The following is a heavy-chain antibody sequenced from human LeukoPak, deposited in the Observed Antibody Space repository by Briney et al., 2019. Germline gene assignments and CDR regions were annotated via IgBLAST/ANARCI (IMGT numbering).Heavy chain of an antibody. Sequence: GGSLRLSCAASGFTFSSYETNWVRQAPGKGLEWASYISSGGGTVYYADSVKGRFAISRDNAKNSLYLHMISLRAEDTAVYYCASRGLYYDYVHGFWGHGTLVTVSS. CDR3: ASRGLYYDYVHGF. CDR1: GFTFSSYE. D-gene: IGHD3-16*01. J-gene: IGHJ4*01. CDR2: ISSGGGTV. V-gene: IGHV3-48*03.